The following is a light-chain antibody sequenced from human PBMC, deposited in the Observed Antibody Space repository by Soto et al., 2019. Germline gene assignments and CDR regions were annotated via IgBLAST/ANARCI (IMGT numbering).Light chain of an antibody. CDR3: QQYGSSPRT. CDR2: GAS. CDR1: QSVSSSY. J-gene: IGKJ1*01. Sequence: EIVLTQSPGTLSLSPGERATLSCRASQSVSSSYLAWYQQKPGQAPRLLIYGASSRATGIPDRFSGSGSGKDFTLTISRLEPEDFAVYYRQQYGSSPRTFGQGTKVDIK. V-gene: IGKV3-20*01.